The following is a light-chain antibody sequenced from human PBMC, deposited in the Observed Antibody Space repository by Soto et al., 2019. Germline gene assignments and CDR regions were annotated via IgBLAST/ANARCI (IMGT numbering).Light chain of an antibody. CDR1: SSNIGSQT. J-gene: IGLJ3*02. CDR2: SNN. Sequence: QSVLTQPLSASGTPGQRVAISCSGSSSNIGSQTVNWYQQQLPGTAPKLLIYSNNQRPSGVPDRFSGSKSGTSASLAISGLQYEDEADYYCATWDGRLKGWVFGGGTKLTVL. V-gene: IGLV1-44*01. CDR3: ATWDGRLKGWV.